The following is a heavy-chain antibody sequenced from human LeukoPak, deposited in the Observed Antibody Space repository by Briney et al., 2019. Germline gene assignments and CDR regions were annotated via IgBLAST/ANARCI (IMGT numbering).Heavy chain of an antibody. CDR2: INSDGSST. CDR3: ARGVEMATIGFDY. Sequence: GSLRLSCAASGFAFSSYWMHWVRQAPGKGLVWVSRINSDGSSTSYADSVKGRFTISRDNAKNTLYLQMNSLRAEDTAVYHCARGVEMATIGFDYWGQGTLVTVSS. V-gene: IGHV3-74*01. CDR1: GFAFSSYW. J-gene: IGHJ4*02. D-gene: IGHD5-24*01.